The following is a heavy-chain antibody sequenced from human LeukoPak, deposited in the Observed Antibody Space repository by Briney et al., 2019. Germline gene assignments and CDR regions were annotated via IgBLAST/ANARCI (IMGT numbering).Heavy chain of an antibody. V-gene: IGHV3-23*01. D-gene: IGHD3-22*01. CDR2: ISDRGTST. J-gene: IGHJ4*02. CDR3: AKNRFYDTSGGFDY. Sequence: PGGSLRLSCAASGFPFSRYVINWVRQAPGKGLEWVAAISDRGTSTFYADSVRGRFTISRDNSKNRVYLQMNSLRAEDTGVYSCAKNRFYDTSGGFDYWGQGALVTVSS. CDR1: GFPFSRYV.